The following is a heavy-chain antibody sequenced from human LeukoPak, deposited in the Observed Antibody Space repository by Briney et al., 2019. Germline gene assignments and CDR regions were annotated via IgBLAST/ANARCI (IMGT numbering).Heavy chain of an antibody. J-gene: IGHJ4*02. CDR1: GYTFTSYG. Sequence: ASVKVSCKASGYTFTSYGISWVRQAPGQGLDWMGWISAYNGNTNYAQKLQGRVTMTTDTSTSTASMELRSLRPDDTAMYYCARSLVAFAVGGTPIYFDYWGQGTLVTVSS. CDR2: ISAYNGNT. CDR3: ARSLVAFAVGGTPIYFDY. D-gene: IGHD6-19*01. V-gene: IGHV1-18*01.